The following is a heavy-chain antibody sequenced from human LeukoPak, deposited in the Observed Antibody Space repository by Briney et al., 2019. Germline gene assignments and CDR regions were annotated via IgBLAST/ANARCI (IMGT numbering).Heavy chain of an antibody. CDR1: GFTVNSNY. V-gene: IGHV3-53*01. J-gene: IGHJ4*02. CDR2: LYNTGNT. CDR3: ARLTPAAGRLYFVD. Sequence: GGSLRLSCAASGFTVNSNYLSWVRQAPGKGLEWVSTLYNTGNTYYADSVKGRFSISGDNSKNTLFLQMNSLRAEDTAVYYCARLTPAAGRLYFVDWGPGTLVTVSS. D-gene: IGHD6-13*01.